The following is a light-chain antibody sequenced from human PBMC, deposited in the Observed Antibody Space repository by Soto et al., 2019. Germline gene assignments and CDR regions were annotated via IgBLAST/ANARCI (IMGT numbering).Light chain of an antibody. J-gene: IGKJ5*01. V-gene: IGKV2-30*01. Sequence: DVVMTQSPLSLPVTLGQPASISCRSSQGLVYIDGNTYLSWFQQRPGQSPRRLIYKVSDRDSGVPDRFSGSGPGTDFTLKISRVEAEDVGIYYCMQGTHWPRTFGQGTRLEIK. CDR3: MQGTHWPRT. CDR1: QGLVYIDGNTY. CDR2: KVS.